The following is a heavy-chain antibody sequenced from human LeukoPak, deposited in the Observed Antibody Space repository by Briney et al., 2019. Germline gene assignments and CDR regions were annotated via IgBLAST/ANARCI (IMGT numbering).Heavy chain of an antibody. CDR3: ARVGDYYDSRGYYYNFDY. D-gene: IGHD3-22*01. CDR1: GGSINSYY. CDR2: IYYSGST. Sequence: TSETLSLTCTVSGGSINSYYWSWLRQPPGKGLEWIGYIYYSGSTNYNPSLKSRVTISVDTSKNQFSLKLSSVTAADTAVYYCARVGDYYDSRGYYYNFDYWGQGTLVTVSS. V-gene: IGHV4-59*01. J-gene: IGHJ4*02.